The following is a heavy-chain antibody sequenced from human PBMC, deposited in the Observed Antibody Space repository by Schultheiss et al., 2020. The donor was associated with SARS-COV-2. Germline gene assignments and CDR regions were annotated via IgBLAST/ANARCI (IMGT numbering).Heavy chain of an antibody. CDR2: ISAYNGNT. CDR3: ARDRRVGATPLFYYYYYMDV. V-gene: IGHV1-18*01. J-gene: IGHJ6*03. D-gene: IGHD1-26*01. CDR1: GYTFTSYG. Sequence: ASVKVSCKASGYTFTSYGISWVRQAPGQGLEWMGWISAYNGNTNYAQKLQGRVTMTTDTSTSTAYMELRSLRSDDTAVYYCARDRRVGATPLFYYYYYMDVWGKGTTVTVSS.